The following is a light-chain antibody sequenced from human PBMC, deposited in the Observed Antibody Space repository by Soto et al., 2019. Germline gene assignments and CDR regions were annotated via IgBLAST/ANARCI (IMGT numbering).Light chain of an antibody. V-gene: IGKV1-5*01. CDR1: HSIRDC. CDR2: DAS. Sequence: DIQMTQSPSTLSASVGDSVTITCRASHSIRDCLAWYQQKPGKAPHLLIYDASTLDSGLPSRFSGSGSGTESPLTISSLRPDVFVSYYWQQYESYSLTFGGGTRLEIK. CDR3: QQYESYSLT. J-gene: IGKJ4*01.